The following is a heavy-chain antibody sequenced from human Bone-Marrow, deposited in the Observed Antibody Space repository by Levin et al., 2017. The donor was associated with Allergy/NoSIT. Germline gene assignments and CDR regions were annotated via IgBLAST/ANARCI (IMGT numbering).Heavy chain of an antibody. CDR1: GISLNYYN. Sequence: SCAASGISLNYYNMNWVRQAPEKGLEWVSYISYSSSYIVYADSVKGRFTVSRDNAENSLFLQMSSLRAEDTGIYYCALTTSYYLGIDIWGQGSLVTVSS. V-gene: IGHV3-21*01. J-gene: IGHJ4*02. D-gene: IGHD1-26*01. CDR2: ISYSSSYI. CDR3: ALTTSYYLGIDI.